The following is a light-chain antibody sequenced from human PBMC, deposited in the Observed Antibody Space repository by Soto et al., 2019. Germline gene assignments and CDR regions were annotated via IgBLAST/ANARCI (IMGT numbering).Light chain of an antibody. CDR1: QGISNY. V-gene: IGKV1-27*01. J-gene: IGKJ1*01. CDR3: QKYNSAPWT. CDR2: AAS. Sequence: DIQMTQYPSSLSASVGDRVTITCRASQGISNYLAWYQQKPGKVPKLLIYAASTLQSRVPSRFSGSGSGTDCTLTISILQPEDVATYYCQKYNSAPWTFGQGTKVEIK.